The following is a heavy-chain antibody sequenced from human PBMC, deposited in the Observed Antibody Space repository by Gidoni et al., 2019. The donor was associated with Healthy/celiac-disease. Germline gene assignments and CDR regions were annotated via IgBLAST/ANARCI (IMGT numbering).Heavy chain of an antibody. Sequence: QVQLVESGGGVVQLGRSLRPPCAASAFPLRRYGINWVRQAPGKGLAWRADICYDGSNKYYADSVKGRFTISRDNSKNTLYLQMNSLRAEDTAVYYCARDPQNYYDSSGYYTESYYFDYWGQGTLVTVSS. CDR2: ICYDGSNK. CDR1: AFPLRRYG. V-gene: IGHV3-33*01. J-gene: IGHJ4*02. D-gene: IGHD3-22*01. CDR3: ARDPQNYYDSSGYYTESYYFDY.